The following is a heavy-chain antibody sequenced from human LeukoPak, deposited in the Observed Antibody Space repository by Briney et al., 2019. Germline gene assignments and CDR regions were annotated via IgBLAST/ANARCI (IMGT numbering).Heavy chain of an antibody. J-gene: IGHJ3*02. CDR1: GYTSTCYW. CDR3: ARSDSSSPDTFDI. Sequence: GESLKISCKGSGYTSTCYWIGWVRQMPGKGLGWMGLIYPDDSDTRYSPSFQGQVSISADKSITTAYLQWSSLQASDTGMYYCARSDSSSPDTFDIWGQGTLVIVSS. D-gene: IGHD6-13*01. V-gene: IGHV5-51*01. CDR2: IYPDDSDT.